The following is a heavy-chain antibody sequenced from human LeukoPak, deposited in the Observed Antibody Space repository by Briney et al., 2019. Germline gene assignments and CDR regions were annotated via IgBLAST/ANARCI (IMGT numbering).Heavy chain of an antibody. CDR2: LSSSGAT. Sequence: GGSLRLSCAASGFTFSSYGMSWVRQAPGKGLEWVSGLSSSGATYYADSVKGRFTISRDTSRNTLYLQMNSLRGEDTAVYYCAKRGYNSGSYYFDYWGQGTLVTVSS. D-gene: IGHD6-19*01. CDR3: AKRGYNSGSYYFDY. V-gene: IGHV3-23*01. J-gene: IGHJ4*02. CDR1: GFTFSSYG.